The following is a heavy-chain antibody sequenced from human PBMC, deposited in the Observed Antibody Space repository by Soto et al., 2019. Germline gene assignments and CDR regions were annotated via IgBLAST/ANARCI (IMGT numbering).Heavy chain of an antibody. CDR2: SSYNGGT. Sequence: PSETLSLTCIVSADSSTISNSYWGWLRQPPGKGLQWIGSSSYNGGTFYNPSLKGRVAISVDTSKKQSSLQVTSVTAADTAVYYCARHRIEVVWRGFDFWGQGSPVTVSS. V-gene: IGHV4-39*01. CDR1: ADSSTISNSY. J-gene: IGHJ4*02. CDR3: ARHRIEVVWRGFDF. D-gene: IGHD1-1*01.